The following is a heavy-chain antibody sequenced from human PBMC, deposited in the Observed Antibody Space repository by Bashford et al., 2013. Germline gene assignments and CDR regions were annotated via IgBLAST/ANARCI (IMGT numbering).Heavy chain of an antibody. CDR3: SRTDGMDV. Sequence: GESSEDPPVRVRGYSLYQLLHQLGAPDGPERPGVDGRIDPSDSYTNYSPSFQGHVTISADKSISTAYLQWSSLKASDTAMYYCSRTDGMDVWGQGTTVTVSS. CDR1: GYSLYQLL. V-gene: IGHV5-10-1*01. J-gene: IGHJ6*02. CDR2: IDPSDSYT.